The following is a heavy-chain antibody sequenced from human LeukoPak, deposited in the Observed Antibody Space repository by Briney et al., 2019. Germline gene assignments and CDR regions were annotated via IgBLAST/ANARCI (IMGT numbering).Heavy chain of an antibody. J-gene: IGHJ3*02. CDR1: GFTFSRYG. Sequence: GGSLRLSCAASGFTFSRYGMHWVRQAPGKGLEWVAVIWYDGSNKYYADSVKGRFTISRDNSKNTLYLQMNSLRAEDTAVYYCARAPDAFDIWGQGTMVTVSS. CDR3: ARAPDAFDI. CDR2: IWYDGSNK. V-gene: IGHV3-33*01.